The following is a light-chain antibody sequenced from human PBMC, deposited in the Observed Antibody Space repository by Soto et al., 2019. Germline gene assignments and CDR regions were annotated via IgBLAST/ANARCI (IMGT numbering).Light chain of an antibody. Sequence: EIVMTQSPATLSVSPWEGATLSCRASQSVSSKLAWYQQKPGQAPRLLIYGASTRATGIPARFSGSGSGTEFTLTISSLQSEDFAVYYCQQYNNWPGTFGQGTKVDI. J-gene: IGKJ1*01. CDR1: QSVSSK. CDR2: GAS. CDR3: QQYNNWPGT. V-gene: IGKV3-15*01.